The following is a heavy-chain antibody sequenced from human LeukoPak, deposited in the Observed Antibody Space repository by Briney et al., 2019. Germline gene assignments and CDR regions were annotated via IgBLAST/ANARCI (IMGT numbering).Heavy chain of an antibody. CDR2: IRYEGSSK. CDR1: GFTFSSYG. Sequence: GGSLRLSCAASGFTFSSYGMHWVRQAPDKGLEWVAFIRYEGSSKYYADSVKGRFTISRDNSKNTLYLQMDSLRPEDTAVYYCAKDLMRDRWFGESWGQGTLVTVSS. CDR3: AKDLMRDRWFGES. D-gene: IGHD3-10*01. J-gene: IGHJ5*02. V-gene: IGHV3-30*02.